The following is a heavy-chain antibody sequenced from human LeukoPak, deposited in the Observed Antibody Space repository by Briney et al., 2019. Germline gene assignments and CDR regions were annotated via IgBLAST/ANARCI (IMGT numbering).Heavy chain of an antibody. CDR2: INDSGST. Sequence: SSETLSLTCAVYGGSFSGYYWSWIRQPPGKGLEWIGEINDSGSTNYNPSLKSRVTISVDTSKNQFSLKLSSVTAADTAVYYCARGLYGSGSYYMAPNWFDPWGQGTLVTVSS. CDR1: GGSFSGYY. D-gene: IGHD3-10*01. CDR3: ARGLYGSGSYYMAPNWFDP. J-gene: IGHJ5*02. V-gene: IGHV4-34*01.